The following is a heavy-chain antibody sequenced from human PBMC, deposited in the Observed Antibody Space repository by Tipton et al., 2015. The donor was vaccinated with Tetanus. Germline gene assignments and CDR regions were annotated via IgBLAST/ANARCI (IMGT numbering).Heavy chain of an antibody. CDR1: GFTFSSYG. J-gene: IGHJ6*02. CDR3: AKSGSRTGYGMDV. V-gene: IGHV3-30*02. Sequence: SLRLSCAASGFTFSSYGMHWVRQAPGKGLEWVAFIRHDGVNKFYGDSVKGRFTLSRGNAKNFLYLQMNSLRVEDTALYYCAKSGSRTGYGMDVWGQGITVTVSS. CDR2: IRHDGVNK. D-gene: IGHD1-26*01.